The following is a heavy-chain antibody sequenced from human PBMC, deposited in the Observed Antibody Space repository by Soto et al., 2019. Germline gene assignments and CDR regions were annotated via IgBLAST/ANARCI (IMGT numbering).Heavy chain of an antibody. V-gene: IGHV4-39*02. J-gene: IGHJ6*02. CDR1: GGSISSSIYY. D-gene: IGHD6-6*01. CDR3: ARRTGSSTYYSVDV. Sequence: SETLSLTCTVSGGSISSSIYYWGWIRQPPGRGLEWIGIIDYSGTTYYNPSLKSRLTMSVDTSKNHFSLNLSSVTAADTAVYYCARRTGSSTYYSVDVWGQGTTVTVSS. CDR2: IDYSGTT.